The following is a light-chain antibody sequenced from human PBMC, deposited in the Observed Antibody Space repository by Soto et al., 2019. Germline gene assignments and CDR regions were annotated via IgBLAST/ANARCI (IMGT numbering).Light chain of an antibody. CDR3: WQRSNCPPYA. J-gene: IGKJ2*01. CDR2: DAS. V-gene: IGKV3-11*01. CDR1: QSVSSY. Sequence: EIVLTQSPATLSSSPGDRATLSCRASQSVSSYLAWYQQKPGQAPRLLIYDASNRYTGIPARFSGSGSGTDLVLTISSREPAEDVVYYCWQRSNCPPYAFGQGTKLEIK.